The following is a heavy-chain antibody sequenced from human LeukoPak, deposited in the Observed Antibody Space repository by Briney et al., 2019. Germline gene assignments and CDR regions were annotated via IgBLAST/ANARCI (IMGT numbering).Heavy chain of an antibody. CDR2: ISSTGGTT. J-gene: IGHJ6*03. V-gene: IGHV3-23*01. D-gene: IGHD2-15*01. Sequence: GGTLRLSCAASGITFSSYGMSWVRQAPGKGLEWVSSISSTGGTTYYADSVKGRFTISRDNSKNTLYLQMNSLRAEDTAIYYCAKNGDRGAYCTGGTCYPYFYYYMDVWGKGTTVTISS. CDR1: GITFSSYG. CDR3: AKNGDRGAYCTGGTCYPYFYYYMDV.